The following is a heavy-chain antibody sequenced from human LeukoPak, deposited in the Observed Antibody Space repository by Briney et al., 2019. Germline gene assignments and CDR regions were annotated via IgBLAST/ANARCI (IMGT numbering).Heavy chain of an antibody. CDR2: INSDGSST. D-gene: IGHD4-23*01. Sequence: PEGSLRLSCAASGFTFSSYWMHWVRQAPGRGLVWVSHINSDGSSTSYADSVKGRFTISRDNAKNTLYLQMNSLRAEDTAVYYCARVFWVTPIYWGQGTLVTVSS. J-gene: IGHJ4*02. CDR1: GFTFSSYW. V-gene: IGHV3-74*01. CDR3: ARVFWVTPIY.